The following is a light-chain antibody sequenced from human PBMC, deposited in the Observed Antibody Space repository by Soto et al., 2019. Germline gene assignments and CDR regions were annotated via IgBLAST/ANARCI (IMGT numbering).Light chain of an antibody. CDR3: QQYGSSPPWT. V-gene: IGKV3-20*01. J-gene: IGKJ1*01. Sequence: ENVLTQSPGTLSLSPGERATLSCRASQSVSSSYLAWYQQKPGQALRLLIYGASSRATGIPDRFSGSGSGTDFTLTISRLEPEDFAVYYCQQYGSSPPWTFGQGTKVEIK. CDR1: QSVSSSY. CDR2: GAS.